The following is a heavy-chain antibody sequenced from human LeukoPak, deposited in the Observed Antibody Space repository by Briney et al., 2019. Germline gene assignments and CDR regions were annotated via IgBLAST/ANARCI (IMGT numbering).Heavy chain of an antibody. D-gene: IGHD2-21*01. Sequence: PGGPLRLSCAASGFTFSSYGMHWVRQAPGKGLEWVAFTRYDGSNKYYADSVKGRFTISRDNSKNTLYLQMNSLRAEDTAVYYCARIAVGSRWWWRYYYLDRSGKRATVTV. CDR1: GFTFSSYG. CDR2: TRYDGSNK. J-gene: IGHJ6*03. V-gene: IGHV3-30*02. CDR3: ARIAVGSRWWWRYYYLDR.